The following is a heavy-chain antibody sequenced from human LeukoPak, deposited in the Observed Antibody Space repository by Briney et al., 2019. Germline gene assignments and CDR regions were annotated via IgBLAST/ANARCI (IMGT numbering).Heavy chain of an antibody. Sequence: GGSLRLSCAASGFTFSSYGMHWVRQAPGKGLEWVAVISYDGSNKYYADSVKGRFTISRDNSKNTLYLQMNSLRAEDTAVYYCAYGEVTTLDYWGQGTLVTVSS. V-gene: IGHV3-30*03. CDR1: GFTFSSYG. CDR2: ISYDGSNK. D-gene: IGHD4-17*01. CDR3: AYGEVTTLDY. J-gene: IGHJ4*02.